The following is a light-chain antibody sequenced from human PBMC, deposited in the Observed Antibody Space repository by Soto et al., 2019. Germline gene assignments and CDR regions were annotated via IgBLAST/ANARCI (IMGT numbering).Light chain of an antibody. CDR2: GNS. V-gene: IGLV1-40*01. CDR3: QPYDSSVGAL. Sequence: QSVLTQPPSVSGAPGQRVTISCTGSSSNIGAGYDVHWYQQLPGTAPKLLIYGNSNRPSGVPDRFSGSKSGTSASLAITGLQGEEGAGYGSQPYDSSVGALFGGGTKLTVL. J-gene: IGLJ3*02. CDR1: SSNIGAGYD.